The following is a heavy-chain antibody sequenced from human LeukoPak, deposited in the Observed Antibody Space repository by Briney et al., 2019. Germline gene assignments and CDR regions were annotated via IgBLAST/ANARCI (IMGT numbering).Heavy chain of an antibody. V-gene: IGHV4-34*01. CDR2: INHSGST. CDR1: GGSFSGYY. Sequence: PSETLSLTCAVYGGSFSGYYWSWIRQPPGKGLEWIGEINHSGSTNYNPSLESRVTISVDTSKNQFSLKLSSVTAADTAVYYCARGFRRYFDWLSHGYYYYGMDVWGQGTTVTVSS. D-gene: IGHD3-9*01. J-gene: IGHJ6*02. CDR3: ARGFRRYFDWLSHGYYYYGMDV.